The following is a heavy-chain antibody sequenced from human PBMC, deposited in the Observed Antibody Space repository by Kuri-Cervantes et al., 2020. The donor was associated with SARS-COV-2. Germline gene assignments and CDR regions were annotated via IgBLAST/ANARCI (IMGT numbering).Heavy chain of an antibody. D-gene: IGHD2-15*01. J-gene: IGHJ3*02. CDR3: ARDGVGGYCSGGSCYEDDAFDI. Sequence: GGSLRLSCAASGFAFSSYVLHWVRRAPGKGPEWVSAIGTGGDTYYADSVMGRFTISRDNAKKSLYLQMNSLRAEDTAVYYCARDGVGGYCSGGSCYEDDAFDIWGQGTMVTVSS. V-gene: IGHV3-47*02. CDR1: GFAFSSYV. CDR2: IGTGGDT.